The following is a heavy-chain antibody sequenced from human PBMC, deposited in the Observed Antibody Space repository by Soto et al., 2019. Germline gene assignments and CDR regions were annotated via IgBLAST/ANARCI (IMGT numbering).Heavy chain of an antibody. CDR1: GGTFSSYA. D-gene: IGHD4-17*01. V-gene: IGHV1-69*01. CDR2: VIPIFGTA. CDR3: ARDSGGTTVAFGMAV. Sequence: QVQLVQSGAEVKKPGSSVKVSCNASGGTFSSYAISWVRQAPGQGLEWMGGVIPIFGTANYAQKFQGRVTITADESTSTAYMELSSLRSEDTGVYYGARDSGGTTVAFGMAVWGQGTTVTVSS. J-gene: IGHJ6*02.